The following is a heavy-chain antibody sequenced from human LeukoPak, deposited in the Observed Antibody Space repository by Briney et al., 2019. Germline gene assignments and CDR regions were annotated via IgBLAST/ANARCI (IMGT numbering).Heavy chain of an antibody. CDR1: GDSISSSSDY. V-gene: IGHV4-39*01. CDR2: IFRSGST. J-gene: IGHJ4*02. Sequence: SETLSLTCTVSGDSISSSSDYWGWVRQPPGKGLEWIGSIFRSGSTYYNPSLKSRLTISVDTSKNQFTLKLRSVTAADTAVYYCTRRGRGYNLDYWGQGTLVTVSS. D-gene: IGHD5-24*01. CDR3: TRRGRGYNLDY.